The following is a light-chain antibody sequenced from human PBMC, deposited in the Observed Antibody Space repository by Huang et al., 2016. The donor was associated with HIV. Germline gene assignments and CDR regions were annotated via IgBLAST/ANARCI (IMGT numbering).Light chain of an antibody. J-gene: IGKJ1*01. CDR3: QQYFDVPWT. V-gene: IGKV4-1*01. CDR2: WAS. CDR1: HSLLFRSNNNNY. Sequence: IVMTQSPDSLAVSLGETATINCKSSHSLLFRSNNNNYLAWYQQKPVPPPTLLMSWASTRGSGVPSRFSGGGSGTDFTLTISSLQAEDVAVYFCQQYFDVPWTFGRGTKVEIK.